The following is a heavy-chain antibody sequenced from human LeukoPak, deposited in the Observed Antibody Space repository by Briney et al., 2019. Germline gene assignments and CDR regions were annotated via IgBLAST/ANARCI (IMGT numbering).Heavy chain of an antibody. Sequence: GGSLRLSCAASGFTFSRYGMHWVRQAPGKGLEWVAVISYDGSNKYYADSVKGRFTISRDNSKNTLYLQMNSLRAEDTAVYYCAKPGSSSWYGAFDYWGQGTLVTVSS. CDR1: GFTFSRYG. CDR2: ISYDGSNK. D-gene: IGHD6-13*01. CDR3: AKPGSSSWYGAFDY. J-gene: IGHJ4*02. V-gene: IGHV3-30*18.